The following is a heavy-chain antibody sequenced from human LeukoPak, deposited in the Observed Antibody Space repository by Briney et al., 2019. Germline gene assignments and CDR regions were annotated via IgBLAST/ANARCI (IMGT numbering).Heavy chain of an antibody. CDR1: GYTFTCYY. Sequence: GASVKVSCKASGYTFTCYYMHWVRQAPGQGLAWMGWINPNSGGTNYAQKFQGRVTMTRDTSISTAYMELSRLRSDDTAVYYCARPISGSSYFDYWGQGTLVTVSS. D-gene: IGHD1-26*01. V-gene: IGHV1-2*02. CDR2: INPNSGGT. CDR3: ARPISGSSYFDY. J-gene: IGHJ4*02.